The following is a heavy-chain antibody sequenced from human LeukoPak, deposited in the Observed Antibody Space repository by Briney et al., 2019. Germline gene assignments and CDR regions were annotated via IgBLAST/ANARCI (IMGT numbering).Heavy chain of an antibody. Sequence: PSESLSLTCTVSGGSVSSDSYYWTWIRQPPGKGLEWIGSIYYSGSTNYNASLKSRVTISVDTSKNQFSLTLSSVTAADTAVYYCARALYDSSGYYQGDFDYWGQGTLVTLSS. V-gene: IGHV4-61*01. J-gene: IGHJ4*02. D-gene: IGHD3-22*01. CDR3: ARALYDSSGYYQGDFDY. CDR1: GGSVSSDSYY. CDR2: IYYSGST.